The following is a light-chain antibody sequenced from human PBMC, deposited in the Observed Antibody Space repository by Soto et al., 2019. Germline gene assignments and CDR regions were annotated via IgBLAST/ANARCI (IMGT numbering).Light chain of an antibody. V-gene: IGKV3-20*01. Sequence: EIVLTQSPGTLSLSPGERATLSCRASQTLSNNYVSWFQQIPGQAHRILIYATSPRATGVPDRFSCSRSGTDVTLTISRLAPEDSEVYYYQQCGSSPYTFGQGTKLEIK. CDR3: QQCGSSPYT. J-gene: IGKJ2*01. CDR1: QTLSNNY. CDR2: ATS.